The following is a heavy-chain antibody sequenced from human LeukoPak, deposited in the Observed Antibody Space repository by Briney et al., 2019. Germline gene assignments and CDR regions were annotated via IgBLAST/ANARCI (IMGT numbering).Heavy chain of an antibody. CDR2: ISYAGSNK. J-gene: IGHJ4*02. Sequence: GGSLRLSCAASGFTFSTYAMHWARQAPGKGLEWVALISYAGSNKYYADSVKGRFTISRDNSKNTLYLQMNSLRAEDTAVYYCARDQGYDFDYWGQGTLVTVSS. CDR3: ARDQGYDFDY. CDR1: GFTFSTYA. V-gene: IGHV3-30-3*01. D-gene: IGHD3-22*01.